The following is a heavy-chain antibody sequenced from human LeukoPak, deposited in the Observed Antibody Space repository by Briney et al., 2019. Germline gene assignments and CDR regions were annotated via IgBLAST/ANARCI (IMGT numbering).Heavy chain of an antibody. D-gene: IGHD4-17*01. J-gene: IGHJ4*02. CDR2: IIPIFGTA. V-gene: IGHV1-69*13. Sequence: ASVKVSCKASGGTFSSYAISWVRQAPGQGLEWMGGIIPIFGTANYAQKFQGRVTITADESTSTAYMELSSLRSEGTAVYYCASRPDDYGDYVWVYWGQGTLVTVSS. CDR3: ASRPDDYGDYVWVY. CDR1: GGTFSSYA.